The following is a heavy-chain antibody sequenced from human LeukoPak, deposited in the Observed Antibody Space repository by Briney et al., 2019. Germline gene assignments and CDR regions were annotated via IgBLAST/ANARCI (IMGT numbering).Heavy chain of an antibody. CDR2: INQSGST. CDR3: ARGVGYCSGGSCLVYGMDV. D-gene: IGHD2-15*01. CDR1: GGSFSGYY. V-gene: IGHV4-34*01. J-gene: IGHJ6*02. Sequence: PSETLSLTCAVYGGSFSGYYWSWIRQPPGKGLEWIGEINQSGSTNYNPSLKSRVTMSVDTSKNQFSLKLSSVTAADTAVYYCARGVGYCSGGSCLVYGMDVWGQGTTVTVSS.